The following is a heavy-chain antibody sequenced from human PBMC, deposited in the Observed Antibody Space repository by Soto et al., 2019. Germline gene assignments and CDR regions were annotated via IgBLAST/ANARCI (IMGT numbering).Heavy chain of an antibody. CDR2: INPILGIA. Sequence: QVQLVQSGAEVKKPGSSVKVSCKASGGTFSSYTISCVRQAPGQGLEWMGRINPILGIAKYAQKFQGRVTITADKSTSTAYMELSSLRSEDTAVYYCARGLHYDSISLDDYWGQGTLVTVSS. J-gene: IGHJ4*02. CDR3: ARGLHYDSISLDDY. D-gene: IGHD3-22*01. CDR1: GGTFSSYT. V-gene: IGHV1-69*02.